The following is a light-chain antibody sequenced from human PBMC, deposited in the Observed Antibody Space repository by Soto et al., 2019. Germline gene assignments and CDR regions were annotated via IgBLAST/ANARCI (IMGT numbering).Light chain of an antibody. J-gene: IGLJ3*02. V-gene: IGLV2-14*01. Sequence: QSALTQPASVTGSPGQSITISCTGTSSDVGGYNHVSWYQQYPGTAPKLILYEVANRPSGVSDRFSGSKSGNTASLTISGLQHEDEADYYGTSYKVIKSWVFGGGTKVTVL. CDR3: TSYKVIKSWV. CDR1: SSDVGGYNH. CDR2: EVA.